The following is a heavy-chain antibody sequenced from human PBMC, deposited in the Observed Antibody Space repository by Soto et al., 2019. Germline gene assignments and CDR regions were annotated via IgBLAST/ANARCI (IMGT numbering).Heavy chain of an antibody. V-gene: IGHV3-30*18. CDR2: ISYDGSNK. CDR3: AKVAPPRFGGSTSSCYYCMDD. Sequence: PGGSLRLSCAASGFTFSSYGMHWVRQAPGKGLEWVAVISYDGSNKYYADSVKGRFTISRDNSKNTLYLQMNSLRAEDTAVYYCAKVAPPRFGGSTSSCYYCMDDWGQGTTVTVSS. J-gene: IGHJ6*02. CDR1: GFTFSSYG. D-gene: IGHD3-16*01.